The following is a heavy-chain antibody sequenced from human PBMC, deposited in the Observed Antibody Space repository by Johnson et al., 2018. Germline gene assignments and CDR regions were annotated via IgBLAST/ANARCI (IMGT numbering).Heavy chain of an antibody. J-gene: IGHJ4*02. D-gene: IGHD6-13*01. CDR3: ARDRVRASAVYDFDY. CDR2: ISDDGRDK. V-gene: IGHV3-30*04. Sequence: QVQLQESGGGVVQPGRSLRLSCVASGFIFSNYPMHWVRPAPGKGLEWVAVISDDGRDKHHADSVRGRFTISRDTAKTTLYLQMKSLRAEDSAVDYCARDRVRASAVYDFDYWGQGTPVTGSS. CDR1: GFIFSNYP.